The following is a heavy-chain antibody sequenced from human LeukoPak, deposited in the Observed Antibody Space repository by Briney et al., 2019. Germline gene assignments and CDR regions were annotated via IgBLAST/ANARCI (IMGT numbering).Heavy chain of an antibody. CDR2: IGTGGDT. CDR1: GFTFRNYD. D-gene: IGHD6-13*01. CDR3: ARALSAAGRGVYYYYGMDV. Sequence: GGSLRLSCAASGFTFRNYDMHWVRQVTGKGLEWASGIGTGGDTYYLGSVKGRFTISRENAKNFLYLQMNSLRAGDTAVYYCARALSAAGRGVYYYYGMDVWGQGTTVAVSS. V-gene: IGHV3-13*01. J-gene: IGHJ6*02.